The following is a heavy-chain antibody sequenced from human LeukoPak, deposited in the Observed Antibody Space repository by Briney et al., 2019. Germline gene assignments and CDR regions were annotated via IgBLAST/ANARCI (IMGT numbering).Heavy chain of an antibody. CDR3: AGARY. CDR2: IYPGDSST. J-gene: IGHJ4*02. V-gene: IGHV5-51*01. CDR1: GYRFTNYW. Sequence: HGESLKISCNGSGYRFTNYWLGWVRPMPGRGLEWMGTIYPGDSSTRYRPSFQSPVTISVDKSSGTAYPQWSSLKGSENVKYYCAGARYWGQGTLVTVAS.